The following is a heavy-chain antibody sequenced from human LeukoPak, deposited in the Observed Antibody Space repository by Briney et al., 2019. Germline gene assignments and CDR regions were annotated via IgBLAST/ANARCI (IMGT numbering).Heavy chain of an antibody. CDR2: MYHTGST. CDR1: GYSISSTYY. V-gene: IGHV4-38-2*02. D-gene: IGHD6-19*01. Sequence: SEALSLTCTVSGYSISSTYYWGWIRQPPERGLEWIGSMYHTGSTYYNPSLKSRVTISVDTSKNQFYLKLSSVTAADTAVYYCARRPVWAVAGRSYYYMDVWGKGTTVTISS. CDR3: ARRPVWAVAGRSYYYMDV. J-gene: IGHJ6*03.